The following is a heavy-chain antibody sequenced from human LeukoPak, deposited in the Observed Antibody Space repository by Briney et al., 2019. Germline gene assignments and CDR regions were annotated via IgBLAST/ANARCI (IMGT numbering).Heavy chain of an antibody. V-gene: IGHV3-48*02. Sequence: PGGSLRLSCAASGFTISSYSMHWVRQAPGKGLEWVSSISSSSSSTIYFADSVKGRFTISRDNAKNSLYLHMNSLRDEDTAVYYCARPLTGGYSDFWGQGTLVTVSS. CDR2: ISSSSSSTI. CDR3: ARPLTGGYSDF. J-gene: IGHJ4*02. CDR1: GFTISSYS. D-gene: IGHD5-18*01.